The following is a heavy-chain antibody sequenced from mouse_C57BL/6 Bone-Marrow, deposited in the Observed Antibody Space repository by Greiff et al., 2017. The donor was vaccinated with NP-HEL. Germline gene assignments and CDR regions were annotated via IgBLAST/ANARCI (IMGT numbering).Heavy chain of an antibody. V-gene: IGHV3-6*01. Sequence: DVKLVESGPGLVKPSQSLSLTCSVTGYSITSGYYWNWIRQFPGNKLEWMGYISYDGSNNYNPSLKNRISITRDTSKNQFFLKLNSVTTEDTATYYCARVGYLGYFDVWGTGTTVTVSS. CDR2: ISYDGSN. D-gene: IGHD5-1*01. CDR1: GYSITSGYY. J-gene: IGHJ1*03. CDR3: ARVGYLGYFDV.